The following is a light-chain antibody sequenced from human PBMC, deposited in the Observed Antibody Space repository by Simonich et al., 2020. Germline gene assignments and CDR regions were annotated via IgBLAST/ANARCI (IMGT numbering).Light chain of an antibody. Sequence: EIVMTQSPATLSVSPGESATLSCRAIQSVSSNLAWYQPKPGQAPRLLIYGESTRATGIPARVSGSGSGTEFTLTISRLEPEDFAVYYCQQYGSSHHTFGQGTKLEIK. CDR1: QSVSSN. J-gene: IGKJ2*01. CDR2: GES. V-gene: IGKV3-15*01. CDR3: QQYGSSHHT.